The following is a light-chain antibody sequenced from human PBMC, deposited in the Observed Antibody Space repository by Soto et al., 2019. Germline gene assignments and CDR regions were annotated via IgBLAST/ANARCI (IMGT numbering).Light chain of an antibody. J-gene: IGKJ2*01. CDR2: DAS. CDR1: QIVSSN. Sequence: EIVMTQSPATLSVSPGERATLSCRASQIVSSNVAWYQQKAGQAPRLLINDASTRATGIPARFSASGSGTEFTLTISSLQSEDFAVYYCQQYNNWPPMYTFGQGTKLEIK. V-gene: IGKV3-15*01. CDR3: QQYNNWPPMYT.